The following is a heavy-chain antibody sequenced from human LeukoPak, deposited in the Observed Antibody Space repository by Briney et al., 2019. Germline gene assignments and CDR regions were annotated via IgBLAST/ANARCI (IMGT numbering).Heavy chain of an antibody. Sequence: SVKVSCKASGGTFSSYAISWVRQAPRQGLEWMGGIIPIFGTANYAQKFQGRVTITADESTSTAYMELSSLRSEDTAVHYCAVFVAAAGIFDYWGQGTLVTVSS. V-gene: IGHV1-69*13. J-gene: IGHJ4*02. CDR1: GGTFSSYA. CDR2: IIPIFGTA. D-gene: IGHD6-13*01. CDR3: AVFVAAAGIFDY.